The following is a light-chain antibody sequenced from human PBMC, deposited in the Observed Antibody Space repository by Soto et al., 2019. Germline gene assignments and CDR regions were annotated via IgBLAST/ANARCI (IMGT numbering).Light chain of an antibody. CDR3: QQLNSYLIT. V-gene: IGKV1-9*01. J-gene: IGKJ5*01. Sequence: DIQMTQSPSSLSASVGDRVTITCQASQDISNYLNWYQQKPGKAPKLLIYDASNLHTGVPSRFSGSGSGTEFTLTISSLQPEDFANYYCQQLNSYLITFGQGTRLEIK. CDR1: QDISNY. CDR2: DAS.